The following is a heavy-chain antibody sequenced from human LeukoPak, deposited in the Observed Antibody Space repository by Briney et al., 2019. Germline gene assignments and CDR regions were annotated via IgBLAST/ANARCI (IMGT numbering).Heavy chain of an antibody. Sequence: SETLSLTCAVYGGSFSGYYWSWIRQPPGKGLEWIGETNHSGSTNYNPSLKSRVTISVDTSKNQSSLKLSSVTVADTAVYYCAGIWFGPYWFDPWGQGTLVTVSS. CDR3: AGIWFGPYWFDP. CDR2: TNHSGST. V-gene: IGHV4-34*01. D-gene: IGHD3-10*01. CDR1: GGSFSGYY. J-gene: IGHJ5*02.